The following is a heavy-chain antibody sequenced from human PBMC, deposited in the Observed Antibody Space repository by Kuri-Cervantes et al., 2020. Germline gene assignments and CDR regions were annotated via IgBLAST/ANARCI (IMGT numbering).Heavy chain of an antibody. V-gene: IGHV1-18*01. CDR1: GYTFTSYD. Sequence: ASVKVSCKASGYTFTSYDINWVRQATGQGLEWMGWISAYNGNTNYAQKLQGRVTMTTDTSTSTAYMELRSLRSDDTAVYYCARESYSSSWFLFDYWGQGTLVTVSS. J-gene: IGHJ4*02. CDR3: ARESYSSSWFLFDY. CDR2: ISAYNGNT. D-gene: IGHD6-13*01.